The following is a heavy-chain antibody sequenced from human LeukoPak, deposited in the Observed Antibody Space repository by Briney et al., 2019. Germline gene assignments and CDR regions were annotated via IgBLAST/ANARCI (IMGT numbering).Heavy chain of an antibody. J-gene: IGHJ6*03. Sequence: PSETLSLTCTVSGDSISSTIYYWGWIRQSPGRGLEWLGTVYYTGSTDYNPSLETRVTISVDTSKNQFSLNLRSVTAADTAVYYCARTSEGYCRGGSCWDYYYYMDVWGKGTTVTVSS. CDR2: VYYTGST. CDR3: ARTSEGYCRGGSCWDYYYYMDV. CDR1: GDSISSTIYY. V-gene: IGHV4-39*07. D-gene: IGHD2-15*01.